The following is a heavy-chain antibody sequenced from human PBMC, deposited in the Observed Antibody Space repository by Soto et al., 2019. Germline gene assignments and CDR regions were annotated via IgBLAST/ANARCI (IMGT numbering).Heavy chain of an antibody. V-gene: IGHV3-23*01. CDR3: AKVLRFLEWLSATYGMDV. CDR2: ISGSGGST. D-gene: IGHD3-3*01. J-gene: IGHJ6*02. Sequence: EVQLLESGGGLVQPGGSLRLSCAASGFTFSSYAMSWVRQALGKGLEWVSAISGSGGSTYYADSVKGRFTISRDNSKNTLYLQMNSLRAEDTAVYYCAKVLRFLEWLSATYGMDVWGQGTTVTVS. CDR1: GFTFSSYA.